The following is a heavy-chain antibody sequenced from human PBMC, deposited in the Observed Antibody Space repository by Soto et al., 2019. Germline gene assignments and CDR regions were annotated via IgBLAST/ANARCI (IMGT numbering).Heavy chain of an antibody. D-gene: IGHD5-18*01. Sequence: ASVKVSCKASGYTFTSYAMHWVRQAPGQRLEWMGWINAGNGNTKYSQKFQGRVTITRDTSASTAYMELSSLRSEDTAVYYCARELQPRGYSYGAPTNWFDPWGQGTLVTVSS. CDR3: ARELQPRGYSYGAPTNWFDP. J-gene: IGHJ5*02. CDR2: INAGNGNT. V-gene: IGHV1-3*01. CDR1: GYTFTSYA.